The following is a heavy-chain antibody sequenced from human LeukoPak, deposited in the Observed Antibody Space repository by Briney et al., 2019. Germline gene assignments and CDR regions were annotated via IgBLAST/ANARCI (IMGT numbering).Heavy chain of an antibody. CDR1: GGTFNSPA. Sequence: GASVKVSCKVSGGTFNSPATSWVRQAPRQGLEWMGRIIPIFGTPTYGQKFQGRLTITADESTTTIHMELRSLRSEDTAIYYCARAAGYFDWLEGIWFDPWGQGTLVTVSS. D-gene: IGHD3-9*01. CDR3: ARAAGYFDWLEGIWFDP. CDR2: IIPIFGTP. J-gene: IGHJ5*02. V-gene: IGHV1-69*13.